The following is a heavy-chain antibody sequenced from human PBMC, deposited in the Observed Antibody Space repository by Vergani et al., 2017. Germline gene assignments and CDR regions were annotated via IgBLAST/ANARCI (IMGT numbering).Heavy chain of an antibody. Sequence: QVHLVESGGGVVQPGRSLRLSCVVSGFTSSYYGMHWVRQAPGKGLEWVAVISYDGTQKYYADSVKGRFTISRDNSKSTLYLQMNRLGTEDTAVYYCATKGWGTPGCQRGYFREWGQGTLVTVSS. J-gene: IGHJ1*01. CDR3: ATKGWGTPGCQRGYFRE. CDR1: GFTSSYYG. D-gene: IGHD1-1*01. V-gene: IGHV3-30*03. CDR2: ISYDGTQK.